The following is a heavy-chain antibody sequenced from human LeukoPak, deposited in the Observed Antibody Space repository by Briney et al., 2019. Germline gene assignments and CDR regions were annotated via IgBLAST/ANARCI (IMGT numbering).Heavy chain of an antibody. J-gene: IGHJ5*02. CDR3: ATGMLWFGEPGPNWFDP. Sequence: ASAKVSCKVSGYTLTELSMHWVRQAPGKGLEWMGGFDPEDGETIYAQKFQGRVTMAEDTSTDTAYMELSSLRSEDTAVYYCATGMLWFGEPGPNWFDPWGQGTLVTVSS. V-gene: IGHV1-24*01. D-gene: IGHD3-10*01. CDR2: FDPEDGET. CDR1: GYTLTELS.